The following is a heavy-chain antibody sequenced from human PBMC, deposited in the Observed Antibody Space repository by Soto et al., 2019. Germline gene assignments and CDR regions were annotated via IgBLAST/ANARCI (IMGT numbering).Heavy chain of an antibody. CDR2: IYYSVST. V-gene: IGHV4-30-4*01. D-gene: IGHD3-22*01. J-gene: IGHJ4*01. CDR1: GGSISSGDYY. Sequence: QVQLQESGPGLVKPSQTLSLTCTVSGGSISSGDYYWSWIRQPPGKGLEWIGYIYYSVSTYYNPSLKSRVTISVDTSKSQSAVRLSAVTAPDTAVYYCGRGTYYYDCSGYSHYWGQGTLVTVSS. CDR3: GRGTYYYDCSGYSHY.